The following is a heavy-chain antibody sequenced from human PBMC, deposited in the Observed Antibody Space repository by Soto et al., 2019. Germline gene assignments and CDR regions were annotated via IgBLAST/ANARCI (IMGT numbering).Heavy chain of an antibody. J-gene: IGHJ4*02. V-gene: IGHV3-11*01. CDR3: SRVGYTSVWSTDY. CDR2: ISSSGSTT. D-gene: IGHD6-19*01. CDR1: GFTFSDYY. Sequence: PGGSLRLSCAASGFTFSDYYINWVRQTPGKGLEWVSYISSSGSTTEYAASVKGRFTISRDESQNSMYLKMNSLKTEDRAVYYCSRVGYTSVWSTDYWGQGTLVTVPS.